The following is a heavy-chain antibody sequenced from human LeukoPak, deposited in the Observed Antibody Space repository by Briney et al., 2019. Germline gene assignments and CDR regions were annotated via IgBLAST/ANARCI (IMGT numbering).Heavy chain of an antibody. CDR2: INQDGTEK. D-gene: IGHD1-14*01. CDR1: GFTFRSYW. CDR3: ARGAPGLYPYFSDY. Sequence: PGGSLRLSCAASGFTFRSYWMSWVRQTPGKGLEWVANINQDGTEKYYLETVKGRFTIYRDNGKNSLYLQMNSLRAGDTAVYYCARGAPGLYPYFSDYWGQGTLVTVSS. V-gene: IGHV3-7*01. J-gene: IGHJ4*02.